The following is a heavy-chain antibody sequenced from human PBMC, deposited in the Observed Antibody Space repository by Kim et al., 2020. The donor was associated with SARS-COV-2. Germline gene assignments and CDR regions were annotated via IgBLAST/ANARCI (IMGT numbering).Heavy chain of an antibody. J-gene: IGHJ4*02. D-gene: IGHD5-12*01. CDR3: AREDGYNYPN. CDR2: NP. Sequence: NPTYAQGFTGRFVFSLDTSVSTAYLQISSLKAEDTAVYYCAREDGYNYPNWGQGTLVTVSS. V-gene: IGHV7-4-1*02.